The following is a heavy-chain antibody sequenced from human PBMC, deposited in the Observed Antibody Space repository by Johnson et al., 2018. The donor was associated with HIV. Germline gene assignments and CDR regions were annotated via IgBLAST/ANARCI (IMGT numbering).Heavy chain of an antibody. J-gene: IGHJ3*02. V-gene: IGHV3-11*04. CDR2: ISSSGSTI. D-gene: IGHD3-9*01. Sequence: QVQLVESGGGLVKPGGSLRLSCAASGFTFSDYYMSWIRQAPGKGLEWVSYISSSGSTIYYAASVTGRFTISRDNAKNSLYLQMNSLTAADTAVYYCARRALHYDVLTDYPVAANAFDIWGQGTMVTVSS. CDR1: GFTFSDYY. CDR3: ARRALHYDVLTDYPVAANAFDI.